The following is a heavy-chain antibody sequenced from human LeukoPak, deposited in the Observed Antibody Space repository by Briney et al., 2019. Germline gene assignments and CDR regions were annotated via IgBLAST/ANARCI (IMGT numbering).Heavy chain of an antibody. CDR3: AREIVGATAVDY. V-gene: IGHV4-4*02. CDR2: IYHSGST. J-gene: IGHJ4*02. D-gene: IGHD1-26*01. Sequence: SETLSLTCAVSGGSISSSNWWSWVRQPPGKGLEWIGEIYHSGSTNYNPSLKSRVTISVDKSKNQFSLKLSSVTAADTAVYYCAREIVGATAVDYWGQGTLVTVYS. CDR1: GGSISSSNW.